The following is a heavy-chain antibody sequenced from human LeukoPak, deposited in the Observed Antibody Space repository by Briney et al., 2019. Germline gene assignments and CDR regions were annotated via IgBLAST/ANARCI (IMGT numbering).Heavy chain of an antibody. CDR1: GGSISSSSYY. CDR2: IYYSGST. V-gene: IGHV4-39*01. D-gene: IGHD3-10*01. CDR3: ARHSFPENHALVRGVIIGVWLGEFDY. J-gene: IGHJ4*02. Sequence: SETLSLTCTVSGGSISSSSYYWGWIRQPPGKGLEWIGSIYYSGSTYYTPSLKSRVTISVDTSKNQFSLKLSSVTAADTAVYYCARHSFPENHALVRGVIIGVWLGEFDYWGQGTLVTVSS.